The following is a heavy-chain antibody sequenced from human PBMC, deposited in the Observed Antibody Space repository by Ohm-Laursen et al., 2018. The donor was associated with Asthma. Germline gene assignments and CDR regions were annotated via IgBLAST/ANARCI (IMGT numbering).Heavy chain of an antibody. CDR3: ARDRTIFGVVEDYYGMDV. CDR2: ISDSGGST. V-gene: IGHV3-23*01. D-gene: IGHD3-3*01. CDR1: GFTFSRYA. Sequence: SLRLSCAASGFTFSRYAISWVRQAPGKGLEWVSTISDSGGSTYYADSVKGRFTISRDNSKNTLYLQMNSLRAEDTAVYYCARDRTIFGVVEDYYGMDVWGQGTTVTVSS. J-gene: IGHJ6*02.